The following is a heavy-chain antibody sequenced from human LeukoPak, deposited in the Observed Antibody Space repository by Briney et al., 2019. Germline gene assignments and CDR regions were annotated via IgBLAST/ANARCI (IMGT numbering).Heavy chain of an antibody. CDR3: ARDACFGWLDL. CDR2: ISDYNGNT. J-gene: IGHJ5*02. D-gene: IGHD3-10*01. V-gene: IGHV1-18*04. CDR1: GYTFTSYG. Sequence: ASVKVSCKASGYTFTSYGISWVRQPPGQGLEWMGWISDYNGNTNYPHKLQGKVTITIDTSTSTAYVELRSLRSDDTSVYYSARDACFGWLDLWGQGTLVTVSS.